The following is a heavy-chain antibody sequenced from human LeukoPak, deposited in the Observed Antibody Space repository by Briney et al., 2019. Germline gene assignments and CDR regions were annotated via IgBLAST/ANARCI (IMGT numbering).Heavy chain of an antibody. CDR3: ARDPRSSGYYDY. J-gene: IGHJ4*02. CDR2: INPSDGRA. CDR1: GYTFTSYF. V-gene: IGHV1-46*01. Sequence: ASVKVSCKTSGYTFTSYFMHWVRQAPGQGLEWMAIINPSDGRANYAQKFQGRVTMTRDTSTGTVYMKLSTLRSEDTAVYYCARDPRSSGYYDYWGQGTLVTVSS. D-gene: IGHD3-22*01.